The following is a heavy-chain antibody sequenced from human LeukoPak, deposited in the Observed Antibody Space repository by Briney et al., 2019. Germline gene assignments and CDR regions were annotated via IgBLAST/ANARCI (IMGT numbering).Heavy chain of an antibody. J-gene: IGHJ4*02. CDR1: GFTFSTYW. V-gene: IGHV3-74*03. Sequence: GGSLRLSCAASGFTFSTYWMHWVRQVPGKGLVWVSRINSDGSTTTYADSVKGRFTISRDNAKNTLYLQMNSLRAEDTALYYCARVGGPGWYGYWGRGTLVTVSS. CDR2: INSDGSTT. CDR3: ARVGGPGWYGY. D-gene: IGHD6-19*01.